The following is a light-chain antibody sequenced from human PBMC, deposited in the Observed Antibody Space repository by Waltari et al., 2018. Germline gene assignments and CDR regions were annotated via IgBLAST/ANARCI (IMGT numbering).Light chain of an antibody. CDR3: QSYDTSLSVV. CDR1: GSTIGAGYD. CDR2: GST. J-gene: IGLJ3*02. Sequence: QSVLTQPPSVSGAPGPRVTIPCTGSGSTIGAGYDVPWYQQLPRAAPKLLIYGSTSRPLGVPARFFGSTSGTSASLAITGLQAEDEADYYCQSYDTSLSVVFGGGTKLTVL. V-gene: IGLV1-40*01.